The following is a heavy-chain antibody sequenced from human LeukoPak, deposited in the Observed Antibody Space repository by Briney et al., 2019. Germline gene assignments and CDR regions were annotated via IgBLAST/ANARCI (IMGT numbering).Heavy chain of an antibody. V-gene: IGHV3-7*03. J-gene: IGHJ4*02. Sequence: GGSLRLSCEASGFVFGHSWMSWVRQAPGKGLEWVANINLDGSEINYLDSLTGRLTISRDNAKDSLYLQMNGLRAEDTAVYFRMRDRGYSTFDYWGQGTLVTVSS. CDR1: GFVFGHSW. CDR3: MRDRGYSTFDY. CDR2: INLDGSEI. D-gene: IGHD3-22*01.